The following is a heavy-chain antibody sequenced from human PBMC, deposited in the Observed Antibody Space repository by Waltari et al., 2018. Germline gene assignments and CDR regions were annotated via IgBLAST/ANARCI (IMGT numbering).Heavy chain of an antibody. CDR2: IYYPGKT. Sequence: QVQLQESGPGLVKPSETLSLICIVSGDSISSSYWSWIRQAPGKGLEWIGNIYYPGKTNYNPSLKSQLTISVDTSKNQFSLKLRSVTAADTAVYYCARHLTYHYDSSGYYPFDVWGEGTTVTISS. V-gene: IGHV4-59*08. J-gene: IGHJ6*04. CDR1: GDSISSSY. CDR3: ARHLTYHYDSSGYYPFDV. D-gene: IGHD3-22*01.